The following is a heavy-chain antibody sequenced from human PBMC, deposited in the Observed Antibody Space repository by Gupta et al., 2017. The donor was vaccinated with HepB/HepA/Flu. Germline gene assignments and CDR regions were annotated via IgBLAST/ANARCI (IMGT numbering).Heavy chain of an antibody. CDR2: IDWDDDK. J-gene: IGHJ4*02. V-gene: IGHV2-70*04. CDR3: PQTDRSDWIFDS. Sequence: QVTLKESGPALVKPTQTLTLTCTFYGFSLNTNGLRESSIRQPPGKALEWLARIDWDDDKFYSTSLKIRLTKSKDTSKNQVVLIITNMDPVYTATYYYPQTDRSDWIFDSWGQGTLVTVSS. D-gene: IGHD1-1*01. CDR1: GFSLNTNGLR.